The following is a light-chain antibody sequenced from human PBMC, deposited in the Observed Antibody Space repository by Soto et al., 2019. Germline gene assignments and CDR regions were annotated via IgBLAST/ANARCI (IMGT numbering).Light chain of an antibody. J-gene: IGKJ1*01. CDR1: QSITSY. V-gene: IGKV1-39*01. CDR3: QHSYSTPWT. CDR2: AAS. Sequence: DIQMTQSPSSLSASVGDRVTITCRASQSITSYLTWYQLKPGKAPKLLIYAASSLQSGVPSRFSGSGSGTDFTLTISSLQPEDVATYYCQHSYSTPWTFGQGTKVEIK.